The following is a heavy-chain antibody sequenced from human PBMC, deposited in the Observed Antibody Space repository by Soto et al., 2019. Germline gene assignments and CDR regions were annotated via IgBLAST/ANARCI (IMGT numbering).Heavy chain of an antibody. CDR1: GFTFSSYG. Sequence: QVQLVESGGGVVQPGRSLRLSCAASGFTFSSYGMHWVRQAPGKGLEWVAVIWYDGSNKYYADSVKGRFTISRDNSKNTLYLQMNSLRVEDTAVYYCARDPSRPYCSSTSCYAYFQHWGQGTLVTVSS. CDR3: ARDPSRPYCSSTSCYAYFQH. D-gene: IGHD2-2*01. V-gene: IGHV3-33*01. J-gene: IGHJ1*01. CDR2: IWYDGSNK.